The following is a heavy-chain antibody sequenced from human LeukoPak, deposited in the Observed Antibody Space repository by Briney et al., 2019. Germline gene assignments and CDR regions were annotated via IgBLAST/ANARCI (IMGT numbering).Heavy chain of an antibody. J-gene: IGHJ4*02. D-gene: IGHD3-22*01. CDR3: APRSHYYDSSGYYYAFDY. Sequence: ASVKVSCKVSGYTLTELSMHWVRQAPGKGLEWMGGFDPEDGETIYAQKFQGRVTVTEDTSTDTAYMELSSLSSEDTAVYYCAPRSHYYDSSGYYYAFDYWGKGTLVAVSS. V-gene: IGHV1-24*01. CDR1: GYTLTELS. CDR2: FDPEDGET.